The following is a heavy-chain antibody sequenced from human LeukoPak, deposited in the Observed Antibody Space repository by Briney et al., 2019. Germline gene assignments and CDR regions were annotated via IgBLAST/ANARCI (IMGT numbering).Heavy chain of an antibody. CDR2: IYYDGST. CDR3: AREGCSGGSCTPFDI. Sequence: PSETLSLTCTVSGGAISTYHWSWIRQPPGKGLEWIGYIYYDGSTNYSPSLKSRVTISIDTSKDQFSLKFYSVTTADTAMYYCAREGCSGGSCTPFDIWGQGTMVTVSS. V-gene: IGHV4-59*01. J-gene: IGHJ3*02. D-gene: IGHD2-15*01. CDR1: GGAISTYH.